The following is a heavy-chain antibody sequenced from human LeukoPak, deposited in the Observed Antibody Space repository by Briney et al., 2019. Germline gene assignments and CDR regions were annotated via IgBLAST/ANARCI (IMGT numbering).Heavy chain of an antibody. CDR2: INHSGST. J-gene: IGHJ4*02. Sequence: SETLCLSCVEYRGSFLGYYGCCVCQPPGKGLEWIGKINHSGSTNYNPSLKSRVTISVDTSKNQFSLKLSSVTAADTDVYYCAGRAKTTINYWGQGTLVTVSS. CDR1: RGSFLGYY. D-gene: IGHD3-9*01. V-gene: IGHV4-34*01. CDR3: AGRAKTTINY.